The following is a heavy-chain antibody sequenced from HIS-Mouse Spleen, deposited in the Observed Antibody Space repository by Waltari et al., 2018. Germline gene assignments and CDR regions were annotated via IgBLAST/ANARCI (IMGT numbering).Heavy chain of an antibody. Sequence: QVQLQESGPGLVKPSETLSLTCTVAGGSISSYYWIWIRQHAGNGLEWLGRIYTSGSTNCNPSLKSRVTMSVDTSKNQFSLKLSSVTAADTAVYYCARDFHDFWSGYYGGDKKHDAFDIWGQGTMVTVSS. J-gene: IGHJ3*02. CDR2: IYTSGST. V-gene: IGHV4-4*07. CDR1: GGSISSYY. CDR3: ARDFHDFWSGYYGGDKKHDAFDI. D-gene: IGHD3-3*01.